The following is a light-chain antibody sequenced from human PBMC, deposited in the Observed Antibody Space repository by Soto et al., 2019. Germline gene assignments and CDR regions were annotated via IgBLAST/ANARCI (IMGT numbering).Light chain of an antibody. V-gene: IGKV3-15*01. J-gene: IGKJ1*01. CDR3: QQYNNWPPWT. CDR2: GAS. Sequence: MTQSPSSLSASVGDRVTITCRASQSISSYLNWYQQKPGQAPRLLIYGASTRATGVPARFSGSGSGTEFTLTISSLQSEDFVVYYCQQYNNWPPWTFGQGTKVEI. CDR1: QSISSY.